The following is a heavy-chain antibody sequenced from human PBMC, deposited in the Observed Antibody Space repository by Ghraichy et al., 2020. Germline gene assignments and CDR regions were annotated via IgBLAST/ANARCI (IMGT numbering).Heavy chain of an antibody. CDR3: AREGLYYYDRSSKGHAGGYFDL. D-gene: IGHD3-22*01. CDR2: ISYDGSNK. V-gene: IGHV3-30-3*01. CDR1: GFTFSSYA. J-gene: IGHJ2*01. Sequence: GGSLRLSCAASGFTFSSYAMHWVRQAPGKGLEWVAVISYDGSNKYYADSVKGRFTISRDNSKNTLYLQMNSLRAEDTAVYYCAREGLYYYDRSSKGHAGGYFDLWGRGTLVTVSS.